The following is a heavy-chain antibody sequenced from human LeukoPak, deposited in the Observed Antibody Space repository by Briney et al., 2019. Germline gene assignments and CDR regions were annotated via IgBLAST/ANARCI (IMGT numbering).Heavy chain of an antibody. Sequence: SETLSLTCTVSGGSISSYYWSWIRQPAGKGLEWIGRIYTSGSTNYNPSLKSRVTMSVDTSKNQVSLKLSSVTAADTAVYYCARSQTVPRYYDFWSGYYNWFDPWGQGTLVTVSS. CDR2: IYTSGST. J-gene: IGHJ5*02. D-gene: IGHD3-3*01. V-gene: IGHV4-4*07. CDR3: ARSQTVPRYYDFWSGYYNWFDP. CDR1: GGSISSYY.